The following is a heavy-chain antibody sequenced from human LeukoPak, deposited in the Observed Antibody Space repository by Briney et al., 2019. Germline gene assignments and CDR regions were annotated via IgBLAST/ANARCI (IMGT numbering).Heavy chain of an antibody. CDR3: ARETDGGAFDY. J-gene: IGHJ4*02. V-gene: IGHV4-59*01. CDR2: MYHSGST. Sequence: SETLSLTCTVSGGSISSYYWSWIRQPPGKGLEWIGYMYHSGSTNYNPSLKSRVTISVDTSKNQFSLKLSSVTAADTAVYYCARETDGGAFDYWGQGTLVTVSS. CDR1: GGSISSYY.